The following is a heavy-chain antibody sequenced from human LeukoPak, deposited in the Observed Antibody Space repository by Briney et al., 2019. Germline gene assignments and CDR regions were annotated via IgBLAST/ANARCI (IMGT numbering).Heavy chain of an antibody. D-gene: IGHD3-10*01. J-gene: IGHJ4*02. CDR1: GFTFSDYY. V-gene: IGHV3-11*01. CDR3: ARAKGSYSFDY. CDR2: ISSSGSTI. Sequence: GGSLRLSCAASGFTFSDYYMSWIRQAPGKGLEWVSYISSSGSTIHYADSVKGRFTISRDNAKNSLYLQMNSLRAEDTAVYHCARAKGSYSFDYWGQGTQVTVSS.